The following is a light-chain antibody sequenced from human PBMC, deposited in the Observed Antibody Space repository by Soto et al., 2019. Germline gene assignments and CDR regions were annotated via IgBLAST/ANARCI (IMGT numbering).Light chain of an antibody. J-gene: IGLJ1*01. CDR1: SSDVGGYNF. CDR2: DVS. Sequence: QSALTQPPSASGSPGHSVTISCTGTSSDVGGYNFVSWYQHQPGKAPKLMIYDVSKRPSGVPDRFSGSKSGNSASLTVSGLQAEDEADYYCSSYAGSNNLYVFGTGTKLT. V-gene: IGLV2-8*01. CDR3: SSYAGSNNLYV.